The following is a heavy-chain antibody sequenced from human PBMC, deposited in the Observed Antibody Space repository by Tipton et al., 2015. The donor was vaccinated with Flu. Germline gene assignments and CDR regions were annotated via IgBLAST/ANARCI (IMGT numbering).Heavy chain of an antibody. V-gene: IGHV5-51*01. CDR3: ARPRLESSSWPIDY. Sequence: QLVQSGAEVKKPGEPLKISCKGSGYSFSSYWIGWVRQMPGKGLEWMGIINPDDSETRYSPSFHGQVTISVDKSIRTAYLQWSSLKASDTAIYYCARPRLESSSWPIDYWGRGTLVTVSS. CDR2: INPDDSET. CDR1: GYSFSSYW. D-gene: IGHD6-13*01. J-gene: IGHJ4*01.